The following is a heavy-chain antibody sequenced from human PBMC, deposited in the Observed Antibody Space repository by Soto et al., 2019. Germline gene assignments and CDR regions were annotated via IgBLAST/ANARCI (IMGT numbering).Heavy chain of an antibody. CDR3: AKGVTTVVTRHFDY. CDR1: GFTFDDYA. D-gene: IGHD4-17*01. V-gene: IGHV3-9*01. Sequence: PGGSLRLSCAASGFTFDDYAMHWVRQAPGKGLEWVSGISWNSGSIGYADSVKGRFTISRDNAKNSLYLQMNSLRAEDTALYYCAKGVTTVVTRHFDYWGQGTLVTVSS. CDR2: ISWNSGSI. J-gene: IGHJ4*02.